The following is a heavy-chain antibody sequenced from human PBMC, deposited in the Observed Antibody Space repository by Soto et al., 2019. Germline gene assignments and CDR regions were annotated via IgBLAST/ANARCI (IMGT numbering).Heavy chain of an antibody. CDR3: ARGGDSAFFVS. CDR1: GFTFSSYS. CDR2: ISSRGDTI. Sequence: GGSLRLSCAASGFTFSSYSMNWARQAPGKGLEWLSYISSRGDTIYYADSVKGRFTISRDNGKNSLDLQMNSLRDEDTAVYYCARGGDSAFFVSWGQGTLVTVSS. J-gene: IGHJ4*02. D-gene: IGHD3-10*01. V-gene: IGHV3-48*02.